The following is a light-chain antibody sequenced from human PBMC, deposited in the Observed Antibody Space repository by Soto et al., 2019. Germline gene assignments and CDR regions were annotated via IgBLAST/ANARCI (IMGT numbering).Light chain of an antibody. V-gene: IGLV2-14*01. CDR3: SSYTSSSTYV. J-gene: IGLJ1*01. CDR1: SRDVGGYDY. CDR2: DVT. Sequence: QSALTQPASVSGSPGQSVTISCTGTSRDVGGYDYVSWYQHHPGKAPKLVIYDVTYRPSGVSDRFSGSKSANTASLTIYGLQAEDEADYYCSSYTSSSTYVFGTGTKVTVL.